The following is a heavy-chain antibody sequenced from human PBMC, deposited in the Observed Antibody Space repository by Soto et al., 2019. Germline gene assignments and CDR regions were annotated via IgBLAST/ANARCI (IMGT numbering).Heavy chain of an antibody. CDR1: GSAFTSYA. Sequence: ASVKVSCKPSGSAFTSYAMHWVRQAPGQRLEWMGWINAGNGATKYSQNFQDRLTITRDPSANTAFMELSSLRPEDTAVYYCARGSAAAGPYYFEYWAQGTLVTVSS. CDR2: INAGNGAT. V-gene: IGHV1-3*01. D-gene: IGHD6-13*01. CDR3: ARGSAAAGPYYFEY. J-gene: IGHJ4*02.